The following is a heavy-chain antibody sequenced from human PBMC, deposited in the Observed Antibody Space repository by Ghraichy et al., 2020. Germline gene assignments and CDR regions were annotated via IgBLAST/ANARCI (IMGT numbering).Heavy chain of an antibody. CDR3: AKPGRLTYYDFWSGLDI. CDR1: GFTFSSYA. CDR2: ISGSGGST. J-gene: IGHJ3*02. Sequence: GESLNISCAASGFTFSSYAMSWVRQAPGKGLEWVSAISGSGGSTYYADSVKGRFTISRDNSKNTLYLQMNSLRAEDTAVYYCAKPGRLTYYDFWSGLDIWGQGTMVTVSS. V-gene: IGHV3-23*01. D-gene: IGHD3-3*01.